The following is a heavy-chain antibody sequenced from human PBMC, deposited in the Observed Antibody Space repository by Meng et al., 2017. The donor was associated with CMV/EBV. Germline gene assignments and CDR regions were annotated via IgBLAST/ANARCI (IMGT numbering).Heavy chain of an antibody. CDR2: IYSGGSST. D-gene: IGHD3-22*01. V-gene: IGHV3-23*03. Sequence: YAMSWVRQAPGKGLEWVSVIYSGGSSTYYADSVKGRFTISRDNSKNTLCLQMNSLRAEDTAVYYCAKARVGIRGYYYDSSGYLVDYWGQGTLVTVSS. J-gene: IGHJ4*02. CDR1: YA. CDR3: AKARVGIRGYYYDSSGYLVDY.